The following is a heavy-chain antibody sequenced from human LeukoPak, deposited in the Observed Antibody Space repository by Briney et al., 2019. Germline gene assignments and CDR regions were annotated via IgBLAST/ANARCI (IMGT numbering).Heavy chain of an antibody. CDR1: GFTFVSYA. CDR3: ASPNDYYDNSIYYGTDY. J-gene: IGHJ4*02. V-gene: IGHV3-23*01. D-gene: IGHD3-22*01. CDR2: LCGSGGST. Sequence: GGSLPLSCAASGFTFVSYAMSGGRQAPGKGVGGVSALCGSGGSTYYAASAQGRFTISRDNSKNTLYLQMTSLRAEDTAVYYCASPNDYYDNSIYYGTDYWGQGTLVTVSS.